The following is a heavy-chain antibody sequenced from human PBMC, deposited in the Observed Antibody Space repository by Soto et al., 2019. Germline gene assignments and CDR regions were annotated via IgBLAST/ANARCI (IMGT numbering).Heavy chain of an antibody. CDR1: GYTFYSHS. J-gene: IGHJ6*02. CDR3: ARCIQGDYYYGMDV. Sequence: QAQLVQSGAEVKKPGASVKVSCKASGYTFYSHSISWVRQAPGQGLEWMGRINADYGNTQYAQKFRGRVTMTTDTSTTTVSMELTNLRYDDTAVYYCARCIQGDYYYGMDVWGQGTTVTVSS. V-gene: IGHV1-18*01. CDR2: INADYGNT. D-gene: IGHD5-18*01.